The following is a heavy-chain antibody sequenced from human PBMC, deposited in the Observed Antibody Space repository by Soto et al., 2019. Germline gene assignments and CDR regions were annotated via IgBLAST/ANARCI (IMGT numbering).Heavy chain of an antibody. CDR2: IYPGDSDT. D-gene: IGHD3-22*01. J-gene: IGHJ5*02. CDR1: GYSFTSYW. CDR3: ARLPPYYYDSSGYYRNWFDP. Sequence: RGESLKISCKGSGYSFTSYWIGWVRQMPGKGLEWMGIIYPGDSDTRYSPSFQGQVTISADKSISTAYLQWSSLKASDTAMYYCARLPPYYYDSSGYYRNWFDPWGQGTLVTVSS. V-gene: IGHV5-51*01.